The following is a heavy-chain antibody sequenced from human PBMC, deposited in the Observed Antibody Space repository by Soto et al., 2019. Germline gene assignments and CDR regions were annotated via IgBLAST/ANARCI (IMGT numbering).Heavy chain of an antibody. CDR1: GFTFSSYA. Sequence: QVQLVESGGGVVQPGRSLRLSCAASGFTFSSYAMHWVRQAPGKGLEWVAVISYDGSNKYYADSVKGRFTISRDNSKNTLYLQMNSLRAEDTAVYYCARDQMQQWLGYYYYYGMDVWGQGTTVTVSS. CDR3: ARDQMQQWLGYYYYYGMDV. D-gene: IGHD6-19*01. V-gene: IGHV3-30-3*01. CDR2: ISYDGSNK. J-gene: IGHJ6*02.